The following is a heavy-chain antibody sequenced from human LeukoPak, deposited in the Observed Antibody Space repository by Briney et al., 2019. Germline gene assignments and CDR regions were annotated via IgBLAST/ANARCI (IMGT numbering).Heavy chain of an antibody. Sequence: GGSLRLSCAASGFTFSSYGMHWVRQAPGKGLEWVAVIWYDGSNKYYADSAKGRFTISRDNSKNTLYLQMNSLRAEDMAVYYCVKEGDYRSWVGFDYWGQGTLVTVSS. CDR2: IWYDGSNK. V-gene: IGHV3-33*06. J-gene: IGHJ4*02. D-gene: IGHD4-11*01. CDR3: VKEGDYRSWVGFDY. CDR1: GFTFSSYG.